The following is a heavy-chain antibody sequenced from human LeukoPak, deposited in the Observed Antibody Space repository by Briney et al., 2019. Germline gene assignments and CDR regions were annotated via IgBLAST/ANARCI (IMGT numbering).Heavy chain of an antibody. Sequence: PSETLSLTCAVYGGSFSGYYWSWIRQPPGKGLEWIGEINHSGSTNYNPSLKSRVTISVDTSKNQFSLKLSSVTAADTAVYYCARGPTYYYDSSGYYLDYWGQGTPVTVSS. CDR1: GGSFSGYY. J-gene: IGHJ4*02. V-gene: IGHV4-34*01. CDR2: INHSGST. D-gene: IGHD3-22*01. CDR3: ARGPTYYYDSSGYYLDY.